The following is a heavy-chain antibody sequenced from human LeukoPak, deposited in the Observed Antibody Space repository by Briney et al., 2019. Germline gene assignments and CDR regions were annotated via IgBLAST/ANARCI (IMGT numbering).Heavy chain of an antibody. CDR1: GFTFNSYA. V-gene: IGHV3-23*01. D-gene: IGHD3-10*01. CDR2: ISGSGGST. CDR3: AKSSQNYFNRWSDY. Sequence: AGGSLRLSCAASGFTFNSYAMNWVRQAPGKGPEWVSGISGSGGSTYYADSVKGRFTISRDNSKNTLYLQMISLRAEDTAVYYCAKSSQNYFNRWSDYWGQGTLVTVSS. J-gene: IGHJ4*02.